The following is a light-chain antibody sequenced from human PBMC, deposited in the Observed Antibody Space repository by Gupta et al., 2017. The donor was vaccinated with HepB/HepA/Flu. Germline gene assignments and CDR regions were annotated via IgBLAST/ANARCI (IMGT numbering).Light chain of an antibody. Sequence: DILMTQSPDSLAVSLGERATINCTSSQSVLYSSNNKNYLAWYQQKPGQPPKLLIYWASTRESGVPDSFSGRGSGTDFTLTISSRQAEDVAVYYCQQEYSTPLTFGRGTKVDIK. V-gene: IGKV4-1*01. CDR3: QQEYSTPLT. CDR2: WAS. CDR1: QSVLYSSNNKNY. J-gene: IGKJ4*01.